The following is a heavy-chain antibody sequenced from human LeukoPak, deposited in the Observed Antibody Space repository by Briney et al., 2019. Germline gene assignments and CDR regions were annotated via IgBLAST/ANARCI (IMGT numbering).Heavy chain of an antibody. Sequence: GRSLRLFCAASGFTFDDYAMHWVRQAPGKGLEGVSGISWNSGSIGYADSVKGRFTISRDNAKNSLYLQMNSLRAEDTALYYCAKGIAAAGDFDFWGRGTLVTVSS. D-gene: IGHD6-13*01. J-gene: IGHJ4*02. CDR2: ISWNSGSI. V-gene: IGHV3-9*01. CDR1: GFTFDDYA. CDR3: AKGIAAAGDFDF.